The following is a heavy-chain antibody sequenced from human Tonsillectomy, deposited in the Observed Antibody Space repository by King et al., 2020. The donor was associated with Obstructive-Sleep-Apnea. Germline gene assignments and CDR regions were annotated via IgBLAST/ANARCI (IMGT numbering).Heavy chain of an antibody. CDR1: GGSISSGGYY. V-gene: IGHV4-31*03. Sequence: QLQESGPGLVKPSQTLSLTSTVSGGSISSGGYYWSWIRQHPGKGLEWIGYIYYSGSTYYNPSLKSRVTISVDTSKNQFSLKLSSVTAADTAVYYSARDRYYDSSGYSLPDYWGQGTLVTVSS. D-gene: IGHD3-22*01. CDR3: ARDRYYDSSGYSLPDY. J-gene: IGHJ4*02. CDR2: IYYSGST.